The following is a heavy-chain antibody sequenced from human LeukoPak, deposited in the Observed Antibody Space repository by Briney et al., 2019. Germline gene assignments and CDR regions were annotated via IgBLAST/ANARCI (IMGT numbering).Heavy chain of an antibody. V-gene: IGHV4-61*02. Sequence: SETLSLTCTVSGGSISSGSYCWSWIRQPAGRGLEWIGRIYSSGSTNYTPSLKSRVTISVDTSKNQFSLNLSSVTAADTAVYYCASRITTAGAFDIWGQGTMVTVSS. CDR1: GGSISSGSYC. J-gene: IGHJ3*02. CDR2: IYSSGST. D-gene: IGHD6-13*01. CDR3: ASRITTAGAFDI.